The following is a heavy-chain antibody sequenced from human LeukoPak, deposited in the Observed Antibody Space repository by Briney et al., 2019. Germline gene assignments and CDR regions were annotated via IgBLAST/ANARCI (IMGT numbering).Heavy chain of an antibody. J-gene: IGHJ6*02. V-gene: IGHV1-2*02. CDR3: ARDPVRYYYYYGMDV. Sequence: ASVKVSCKASGYTFTGYYVHWVRQAPGQGLEWMGWINPNSGGTNYAQKFQGRVTMTRDTSISTAYMELSRLRSDDTAVYYCARDPVRYYYYYGMDVWGQGTTVTVSS. CDR1: GYTFTGYY. CDR2: INPNSGGT.